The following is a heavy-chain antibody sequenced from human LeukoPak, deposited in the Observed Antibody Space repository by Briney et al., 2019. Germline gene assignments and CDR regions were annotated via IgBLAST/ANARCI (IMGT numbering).Heavy chain of an antibody. CDR2: INPSVGST. D-gene: IGHD6-13*01. J-gene: IGHJ6*02. CDR1: GYTFTSYY. CDR3: ARDLWASQGQQLVYFGMDV. Sequence: GASVKVSCKASGYTFTSYYMHWVRQAPGQGLEWMGIINPSVGSTSYAQKFQGRVTMTRDTSTSTVYMELSSLRSEDTAVYYCARDLWASQGQQLVYFGMDVWGQGTTVTVSS. V-gene: IGHV1-46*01.